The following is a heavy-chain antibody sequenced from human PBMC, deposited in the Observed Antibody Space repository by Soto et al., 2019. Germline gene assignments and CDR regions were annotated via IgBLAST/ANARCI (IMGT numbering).Heavy chain of an antibody. CDR3: AATIVVVPAATREDYYYGMDV. CDR1: GFTFTSSA. Sequence: QMQLVQSGPEVKKPGTSVKVSCKASGFTFTSSAMQWVRQARGQRLEWIGWIVVGSGNTNYAQKFQERVTITRDISTSTAYMELSSLRSEDTAVYYCAATIVVVPAATREDYYYGMDVWGQGTTVTVSS. CDR2: IVVGSGNT. V-gene: IGHV1-58*02. D-gene: IGHD2-2*01. J-gene: IGHJ6*02.